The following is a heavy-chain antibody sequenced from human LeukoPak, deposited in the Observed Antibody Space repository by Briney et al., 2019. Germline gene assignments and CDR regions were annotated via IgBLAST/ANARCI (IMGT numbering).Heavy chain of an antibody. V-gene: IGHV3-43D*03. CDR1: GFPFDDYG. CDR3: ARIMVRGVHNWFDP. Sequence: PGGSLRLSCAASGFPFDDYGMLWVRQGPGKGLEWVSFISWHGETTYYSDSVKGRFTISRDSGTNSLYLQMNSLRAEDTAVYYCARIMVRGVHNWFDPWGQGTLVTVSS. CDR2: ISWHGETT. D-gene: IGHD3-10*01. J-gene: IGHJ5*02.